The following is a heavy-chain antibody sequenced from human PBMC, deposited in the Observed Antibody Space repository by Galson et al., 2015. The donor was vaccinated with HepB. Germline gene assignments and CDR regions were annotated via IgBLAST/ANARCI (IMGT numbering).Heavy chain of an antibody. D-gene: IGHD3-22*01. CDR2: ISSSSSTI. J-gene: IGHJ4*02. CDR1: GFTFSSYS. Sequence: SLRLSCAASGFTFSSYSMNWVRQAPGKGLEWVSYISSSSSTIYYADSVKGRFTISRDNAKNSLYLQMNSLRAEDTAVYYCARDLEIYYDSSGYYDVWGQGTLVTVSS. V-gene: IGHV3-48*01. CDR3: ARDLEIYYDSSGYYDV.